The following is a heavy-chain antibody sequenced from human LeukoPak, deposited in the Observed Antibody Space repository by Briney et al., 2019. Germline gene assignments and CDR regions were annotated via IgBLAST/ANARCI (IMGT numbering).Heavy chain of an antibody. J-gene: IGHJ6*02. CDR3: ARVASTSPYFYGMDV. CDR2: IYSCGST. V-gene: IGHV3-53*01. CDR1: AFSVSSNY. Sequence: GGSLRLSCAASAFSVSSNYMSWVRQAPGKGLEWVSVIYSCGSTYYADSVKGRFTISRDKSKNTVYLQMNSLSAEDTAIYYCARVASTSPYFYGMDVWGQGTTVTVSS.